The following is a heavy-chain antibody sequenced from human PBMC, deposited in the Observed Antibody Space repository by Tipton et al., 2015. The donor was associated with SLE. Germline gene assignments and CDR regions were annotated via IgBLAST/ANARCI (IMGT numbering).Heavy chain of an antibody. Sequence: QSGAEVKKPGASVKVSCKAPGYTFTSYYMHWVRQAPGQGLEWMGIINPSGGSTSYAQKFQGRVTMTRDTSTSTVYMELSSLRSEDTAVYYCARGGITMIVVDWGYYYYGMDVWGQGTTVTVSS. CDR3: ARGGITMIVVDWGYYYYGMDV. CDR1: GYTFTSYY. J-gene: IGHJ6*02. V-gene: IGHV1-46*03. CDR2: INPSGGST. D-gene: IGHD3-22*01.